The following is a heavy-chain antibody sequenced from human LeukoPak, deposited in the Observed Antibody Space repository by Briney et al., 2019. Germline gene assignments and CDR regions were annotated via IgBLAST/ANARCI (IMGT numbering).Heavy chain of an antibody. Sequence: RTSETLSLTCTVSGGSISSSSYSWGWIRQPPGKGLEWIGSIYYSGSTYYNPSLKSRVTISVDTSKNQFSLKLSSVTAADTAVYYCARHCSSTSCYYYGMDVWGQGTTVTVSS. CDR1: GGSISSSSYS. J-gene: IGHJ6*02. V-gene: IGHV4-39*01. CDR3: ARHCSSTSCYYYGMDV. D-gene: IGHD2-2*01. CDR2: IYYSGST.